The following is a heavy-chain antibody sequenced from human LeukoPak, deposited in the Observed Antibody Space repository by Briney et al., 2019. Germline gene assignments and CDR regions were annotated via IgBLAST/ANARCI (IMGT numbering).Heavy chain of an antibody. V-gene: IGHV1-8*03. J-gene: IGHJ3*02. D-gene: IGHD1-14*01. Sequence: ASVKVSCKASGYTFTSYDINWVRQATGQGLEWMGWMNPNSGNTGYAQKFQGRVTITRNTSISTAYMELSSLRSEDTAVYYCARTAELSDAFDIWGQGTMVTVSS. CDR1: GYTFTSYD. CDR2: MNPNSGNT. CDR3: ARTAELSDAFDI.